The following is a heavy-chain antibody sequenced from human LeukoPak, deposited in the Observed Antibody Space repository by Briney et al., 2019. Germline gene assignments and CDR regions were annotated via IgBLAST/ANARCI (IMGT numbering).Heavy chain of an antibody. V-gene: IGHV3-30*03. CDR3: ARAPRDAFDI. CDR1: GFTFSSYG. Sequence: GGSLRLSCAASGFTFSSYGMHWVRQAPGKGLEWVAVISYDGSNKYYADSVKGRFTISRDNAKNTLYLQMNSLRAEDTAVYYCARAPRDAFDIWGQGTMVTVSS. CDR2: ISYDGSNK. J-gene: IGHJ3*02.